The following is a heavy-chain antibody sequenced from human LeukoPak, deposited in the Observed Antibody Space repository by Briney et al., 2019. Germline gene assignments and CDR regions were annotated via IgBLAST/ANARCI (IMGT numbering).Heavy chain of an antibody. CDR3: ARTQPNIVVVPAYGMDV. J-gene: IGHJ6*02. Sequence: SETLSLTCTVSGGSISSYYWSWIRQPPGKGLEWIGEINHSGSTNYNPSLKSRVTISVDTSKNQFSLKLSSVTAADTAVYYCARTQPNIVVVPAYGMDVWGQGTTVTVSS. CDR2: INHSGST. CDR1: GGSISSYY. D-gene: IGHD2-2*01. V-gene: IGHV4-34*01.